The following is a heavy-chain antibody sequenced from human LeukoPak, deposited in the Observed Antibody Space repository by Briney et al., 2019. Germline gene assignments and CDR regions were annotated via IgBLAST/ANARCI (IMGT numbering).Heavy chain of an antibody. CDR2: ISGSGGST. V-gene: IGHV3-23*01. D-gene: IGHD6-13*01. CDR1: GFTFSSYA. J-gene: IGHJ4*02. CDR3: TRVSSSSPFDY. Sequence: GGSLRLSCAASGFTFSSYAMSWVRQAPGKGLEWVSAISGSGGSTYYADSVKGRLTISRDNSKNTLYLQMNSLKTEDTAVYYCTRVSSSSPFDYWGQGTLVTVSS.